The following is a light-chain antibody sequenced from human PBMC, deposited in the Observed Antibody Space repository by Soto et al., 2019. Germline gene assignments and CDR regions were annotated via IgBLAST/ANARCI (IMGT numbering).Light chain of an antibody. CDR1: QSVSSNF. Sequence: EIALSQSTGTLSFSPGERATLSCRGSQSVSSNFLAGDQQKPGQAPRLLIYGASKRATGIPDRFSGSGSGTDFTLTISRLEPEDFAVYYCQQYGSSPRTFGQGTNVDIK. J-gene: IGKJ1*01. CDR2: GAS. CDR3: QQYGSSPRT. V-gene: IGKV3-20*01.